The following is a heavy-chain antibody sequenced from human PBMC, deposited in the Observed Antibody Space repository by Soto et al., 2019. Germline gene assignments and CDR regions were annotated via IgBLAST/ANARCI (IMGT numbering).Heavy chain of an antibody. J-gene: IGHJ4*02. CDR1: GYTFTGDH. V-gene: IGHV1-46*03. D-gene: IGHD6-19*01. CDR3: ARGEVHSSGWNFDY. Sequence: QVQLVQSGPEVKKPGASVKVSCKASGYTFTGDHMHWVRQAPGQGLEWMGRINPNSGGVNYAQKFQGRATMTRDTSASVAYMELGSLRSDDTAVYYCARGEVHSSGWNFDYWGQGTLVIVSS. CDR2: INPNSGGV.